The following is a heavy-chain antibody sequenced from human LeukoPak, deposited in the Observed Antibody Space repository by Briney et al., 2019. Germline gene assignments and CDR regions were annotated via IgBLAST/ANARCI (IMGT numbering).Heavy chain of an antibody. CDR3: ARSEAPRFLEWTFLDY. Sequence: ASVKVSCKASVGTFSSYAISWVRRAPGQGLEWMGEIIPIFGTANYAQKFQGRVTITTDESTSTAYMELSSLRSEDTAVYYCARSEAPRFLEWTFLDYWGQGTLVTVSS. J-gene: IGHJ4*02. D-gene: IGHD3-3*01. V-gene: IGHV1-69*05. CDR2: IIPIFGTA. CDR1: VGTFSSYA.